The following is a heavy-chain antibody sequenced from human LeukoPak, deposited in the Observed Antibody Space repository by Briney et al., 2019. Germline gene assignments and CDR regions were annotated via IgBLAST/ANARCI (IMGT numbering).Heavy chain of an antibody. CDR3: ARGLIGDSRETMPYFDY. Sequence: PGGSLRLSCAASGFTFSSYAMHWVRQAPGKGLEGVAVISYDGSNKYYADSVKGRFTISRDNSKNTLYLQMNSLRAEDTAVYYCARGLIGDSRETMPYFDYWGQGTLVTVSS. CDR1: GFTFSSYA. D-gene: IGHD3-22*01. V-gene: IGHV3-30*04. J-gene: IGHJ4*02. CDR2: ISYDGSNK.